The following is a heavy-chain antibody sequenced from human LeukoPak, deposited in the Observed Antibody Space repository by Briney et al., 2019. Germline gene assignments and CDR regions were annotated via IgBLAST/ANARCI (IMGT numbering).Heavy chain of an antibody. CDR2: INPNSGGT. CDR1: RYTLTSYY. J-gene: IGHJ4*02. D-gene: IGHD4-11*01. V-gene: IGHV1-2*04. Sequence: ASVKGSRKSSRYTLTSYYMHWVRQAPGHGREWIGWINPNSGGTNYAHKSQGWVTRTRHTYISTAYMELSRLRSDDTAVYYCARARTDYTFDYWGQGTLVTVSS. CDR3: ARARTDYTFDY.